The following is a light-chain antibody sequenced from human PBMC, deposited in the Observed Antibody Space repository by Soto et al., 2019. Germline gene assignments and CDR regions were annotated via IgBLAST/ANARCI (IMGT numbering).Light chain of an antibody. CDR3: QKYSIPPLT. J-gene: IGKJ4*01. V-gene: IGKV1-27*01. Sequence: DIQMTQSPSSLSASLGDRVTITCQASQGIGDYLTWFQQKPGKVPRLLIYAASALQAGVPSRFSGGGSGTDFTIISNSLPPDVAATYYCQKYSIPPLTFGGGTKVEIK. CDR1: QGIGDY. CDR2: AAS.